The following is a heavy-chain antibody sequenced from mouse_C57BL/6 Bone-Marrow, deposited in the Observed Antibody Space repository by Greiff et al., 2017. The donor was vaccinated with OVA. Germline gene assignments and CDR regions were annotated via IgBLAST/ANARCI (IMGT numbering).Heavy chain of an antibody. V-gene: IGHV5-2*01. CDR3: ARQGPGRGMDY. CDR2: INSDGGST. CDR1: EYEFPSHD. D-gene: IGHD3-3*01. Sequence: DVMLVESGGGLVQPGESLTLSCESNEYEFPSHDMSWVRKTPEKRLELVAAINSDGGSTYYPDTMERRFIISRDNTKKTLYLQMSSLRSEDTALYYCARQGPGRGMDYWGQGTSVTVSS. J-gene: IGHJ4*01.